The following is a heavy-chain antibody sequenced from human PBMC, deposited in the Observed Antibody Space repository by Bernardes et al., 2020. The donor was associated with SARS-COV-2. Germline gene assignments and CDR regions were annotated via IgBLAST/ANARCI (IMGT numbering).Heavy chain of an antibody. CDR3: AKNNQPGIHGPSIYY. CDR2: ISNGGST. J-gene: IGHJ4*02. CDR1: GDSFSSYNY. Sequence: SETLSLTCAVSGDSFSSYNYWSWVRQPPGKGLEWIGEISNGGSTNYNPSLKSRVTLSVDKSKNHFSLILNSVTAADTAVYYCAKNNQPGIHGPSIYYWGRGTLVTVSS. D-gene: IGHD3-3*02. V-gene: IGHV4-4*02.